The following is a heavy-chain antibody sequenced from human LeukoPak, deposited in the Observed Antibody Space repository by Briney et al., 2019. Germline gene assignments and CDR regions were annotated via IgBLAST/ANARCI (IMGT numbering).Heavy chain of an antibody. V-gene: IGHV3-7*03. J-gene: IGHJ5*02. CDR2: ISDGGRAT. Sequence: PGGSLRLSCEGSAFIFSGHWMNWVRQTPGKGLEWVASISDGGRATYYGDSVRGRFTISRDDARNSLFLQMNGLRADDTAVYYCTRENYVPDSWGQGTLVTVSS. CDR1: AFIFSGHW. D-gene: IGHD3-10*02. CDR3: TRENYVPDS.